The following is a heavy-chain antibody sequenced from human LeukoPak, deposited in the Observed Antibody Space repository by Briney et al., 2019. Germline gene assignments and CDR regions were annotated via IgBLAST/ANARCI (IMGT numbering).Heavy chain of an antibody. Sequence: PSETLSLTCAVYGESFSGYYWSWSRQPPGKGLEWIGEINHSGSTNYNPSLKSRVTISVDTSKNQFALKLRSVTAADTAVYYCARREGQVLRFLEWTPRRFSWFDPWGQGTLVTVSS. CDR1: GESFSGYY. CDR3: ARREGQVLRFLEWTPRRFSWFDP. V-gene: IGHV4-34*01. D-gene: IGHD3-3*01. J-gene: IGHJ5*02. CDR2: INHSGST.